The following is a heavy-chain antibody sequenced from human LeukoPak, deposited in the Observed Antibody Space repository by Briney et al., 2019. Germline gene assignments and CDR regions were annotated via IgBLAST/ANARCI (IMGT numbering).Heavy chain of an antibody. Sequence: GGSLRLSCSASGFTFNNFWMNWVRQAPGKGLEWVASIKQDGSEKSYVDSVKGRFTISRDNAKNSLYLQMNSLRAEDTAVYYCARVWFESFDYWGQGTLVTVSS. CDR2: IKQDGSEK. CDR1: GFTFNNFW. CDR3: ARVWFESFDY. V-gene: IGHV3-7*01. D-gene: IGHD3-10*01. J-gene: IGHJ4*02.